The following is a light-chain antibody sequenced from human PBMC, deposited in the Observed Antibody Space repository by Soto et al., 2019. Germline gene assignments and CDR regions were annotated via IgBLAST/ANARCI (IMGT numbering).Light chain of an antibody. CDR1: QTVSSSF. CDR2: GAS. Sequence: NVLTQSPGTLSLSPGDRATLSCRASQTVSSSFLAWYHQKPGQAPTLLIYGASNRATGIPARFSGSGSGTDFTLTISRLEPGDFAVYYCQQYGRSPDLFTFGPGTKVEIK. V-gene: IGKV3-20*01. CDR3: QQYGRSPDLFT. J-gene: IGKJ3*01.